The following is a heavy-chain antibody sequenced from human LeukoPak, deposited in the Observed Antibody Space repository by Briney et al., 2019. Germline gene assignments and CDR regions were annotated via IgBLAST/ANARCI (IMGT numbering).Heavy chain of an antibody. V-gene: IGHV1-69*04. Sequence: SVKVSCKASGGTFSSYAISWVRQAPGQGLERMGRIIPIFGIANYAQKFQGRVTITADKSTSTAYMELSSLRSEDTAVYYCARDSGSYYSYYFDYWGQGTLVTVSS. CDR2: IIPIFGIA. CDR3: ARDSGSYYSYYFDY. CDR1: GGTFSSYA. D-gene: IGHD1-26*01. J-gene: IGHJ4*02.